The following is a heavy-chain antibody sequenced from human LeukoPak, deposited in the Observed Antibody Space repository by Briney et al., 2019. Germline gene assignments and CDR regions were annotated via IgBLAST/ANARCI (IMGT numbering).Heavy chain of an antibody. D-gene: IGHD6-13*01. V-gene: IGHV3-7*01. Sequence: GGSLRLSCTASGFTFSSYWMSWVRQAPGKGLEWVANIKQDGSEKYYVDSVKGRFTISRDNAKNSLYLQMNSLRAEDTAVYYCARYIAESSSWYLSYYYYYYMDVWGKGTTVTVSS. CDR2: IKQDGSEK. CDR3: ARYIAESSSWYLSYYYYYYMDV. CDR1: GFTFSSYW. J-gene: IGHJ6*03.